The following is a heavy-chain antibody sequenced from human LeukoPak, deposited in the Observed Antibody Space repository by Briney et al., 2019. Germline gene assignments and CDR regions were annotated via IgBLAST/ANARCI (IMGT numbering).Heavy chain of an antibody. CDR3: ARPPTTVTWGY. J-gene: IGHJ4*02. V-gene: IGHV3-7*01. CDR2: IKQDGSEK. D-gene: IGHD4-17*01. Sequence: GGSLRLSCAASGLTFSSYWMSWVRQAPGKGLEWVANIKQDGSEKYYVDSVKGRFTISRDNAKNSLYLQMNSLRAEDTAVYYCARPPTTVTWGYWGQGTLVTVSS. CDR1: GLTFSSYW.